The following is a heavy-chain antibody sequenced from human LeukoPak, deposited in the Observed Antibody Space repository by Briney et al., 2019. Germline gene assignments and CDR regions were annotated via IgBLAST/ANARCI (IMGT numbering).Heavy chain of an antibody. CDR2: ISYDGSNK. V-gene: IGHV3-30-3*01. CDR1: GFTFSSYA. Sequence: PGGSLRLSCAASGFTFSSYAMHWVRQAPGKGLEWVAVISYDGSNKYYADSVKGRFTISRDNSKNTLYLQMNSLRAEDTAVYYCTKDWNSQFDDWGQGTLVTVSS. CDR3: TKDWNSQFDD. J-gene: IGHJ4*02. D-gene: IGHD1-7*01.